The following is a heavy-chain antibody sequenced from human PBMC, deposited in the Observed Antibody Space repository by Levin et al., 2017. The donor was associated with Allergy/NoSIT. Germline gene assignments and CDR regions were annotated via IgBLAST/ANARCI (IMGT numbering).Heavy chain of an antibody. CDR3: AGEPHSAFDV. CDR1: GFTFSSYW. V-gene: IGHV3-74*01. J-gene: IGHJ3*01. CDR2: INTDGSSV. Sequence: QAGGSLRLSCPASGFTFSSYWMHWVRQAPGKGLVWVSRINTDGSSVTYADSVKGRFTISRDNAKNTLYLQMNSLRAEDTAMYYCAGEPHSAFDVWGQGTMVTVSS. D-gene: IGHD5-18*01.